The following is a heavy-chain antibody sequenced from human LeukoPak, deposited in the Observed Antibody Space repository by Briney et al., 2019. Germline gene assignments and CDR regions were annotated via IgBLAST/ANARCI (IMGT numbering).Heavy chain of an antibody. CDR3: AKEGYPADDY. CDR2: ISSSGGTT. Sequence: GRSLRLSCVGSGFTFSNYAMTWVRQAPGKGLEWVSGISSSGGTTYYADSVKGRFTISRDNSKNTLYLQINSLRAEDTAVYYCAKEGYPADDYWGQGTLVTVSS. V-gene: IGHV3-23*01. J-gene: IGHJ4*02. CDR1: GFTFSNYA. D-gene: IGHD5-12*01.